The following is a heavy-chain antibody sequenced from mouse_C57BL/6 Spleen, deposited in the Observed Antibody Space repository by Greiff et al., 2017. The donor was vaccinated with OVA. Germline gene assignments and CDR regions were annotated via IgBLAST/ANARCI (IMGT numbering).Heavy chain of an antibody. CDR2: INPNNGGT. V-gene: IGHV1-26*01. Sequence: EVQLQQSGPELVKPGASVKISCKASGYTFTDYYMNWVKQSPGKSLEWIGDINPNNGGTSYNQKFKGKATLTVDKASSTAYMELRSLTSEDSAVYYCARDDYGSSGYWGQGTTLTVSS. CDR1: GYTFTDYY. CDR3: ARDDYGSSGY. J-gene: IGHJ2*01. D-gene: IGHD1-1*01.